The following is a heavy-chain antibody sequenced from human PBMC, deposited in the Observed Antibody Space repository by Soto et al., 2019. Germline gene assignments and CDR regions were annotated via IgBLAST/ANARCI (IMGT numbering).Heavy chain of an antibody. Sequence: QVQLVESGGGVVQPGRSLRLSCAASGFTFSSYGMHWVRQAPGKGLEWVAVISYDGSNKYYADSVKGRFTISRDNSKNTLYLQMNSLRAEDTAVYYCAKDEYYYDSSGYYPTLNYYYYYGMDVWGQGTTVTVSS. CDR1: GFTFSSYG. J-gene: IGHJ6*02. CDR3: AKDEYYYDSSGYYPTLNYYYYYGMDV. V-gene: IGHV3-30*18. D-gene: IGHD3-22*01. CDR2: ISYDGSNK.